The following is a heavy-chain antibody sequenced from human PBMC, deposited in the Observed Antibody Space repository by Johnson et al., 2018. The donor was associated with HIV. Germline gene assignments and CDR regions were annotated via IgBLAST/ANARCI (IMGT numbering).Heavy chain of an antibody. V-gene: IGHV3-7*01. D-gene: IGHD5-24*01. Sequence: VQLMESGGGLVQPGGSLRLSCAASGFTFSSYWMSWVRQAPGKGLEWVANIKQDGSEKYYVDSVKGRFTISRDKAKNSLYLQMKSLRAEDTAVYYCARENGVEMATVNDAFDIWGQGTMVTVSS. CDR3: ARENGVEMATVNDAFDI. CDR2: IKQDGSEK. J-gene: IGHJ3*02. CDR1: GFTFSSYW.